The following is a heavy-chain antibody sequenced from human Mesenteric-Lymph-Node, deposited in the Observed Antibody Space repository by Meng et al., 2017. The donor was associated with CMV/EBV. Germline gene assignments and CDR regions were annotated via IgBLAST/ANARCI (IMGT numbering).Heavy chain of an antibody. Sequence: GSISSGGYYWSWIRQHQGKGLEWIGYIYYSGSTYYNPSLKSRVTISVDTSKNQFSLKLSSVTAADTAVYYCARGTGEGSGSFPFDYWGQGTLVTVSS. J-gene: IGHJ4*02. D-gene: IGHD3-22*01. CDR2: IYYSGST. CDR3: ARGTGEGSGSFPFDY. CDR1: GSISSGGYY. V-gene: IGHV4-31*02.